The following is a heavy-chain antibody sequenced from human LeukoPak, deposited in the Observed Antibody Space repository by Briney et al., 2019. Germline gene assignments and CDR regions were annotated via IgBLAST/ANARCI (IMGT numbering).Heavy chain of an antibody. CDR1: GFTFSAYG. CDR2: IWFDGSNK. Sequence: GSLRLSCAASGFTFSAYGMHWVRRAPGKGLEWVAFIWFDGSNKYYADSVKGRFTISGDNSKNTLYLQMNSLRLEDTAVFYCAKECGGGCSDDYWGQGTLVTVSS. D-gene: IGHD2-21*02. J-gene: IGHJ4*02. V-gene: IGHV3-30*02. CDR3: AKECGGGCSDDY.